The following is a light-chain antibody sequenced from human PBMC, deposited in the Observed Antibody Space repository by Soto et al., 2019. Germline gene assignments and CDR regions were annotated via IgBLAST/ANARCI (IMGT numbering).Light chain of an antibody. CDR2: GAS. J-gene: IGKJ4*01. V-gene: IGKV3-20*01. Sequence: EIVLTQSPGTLSLSPGERATLSCRASQSVSSSYLAWYQQKPGQAPRLLIYGASSRATVIPDRFSGSGSETDFTLTISSLESEGFAVYYFLQYDSSPLTFGGGTKVEIK. CDR1: QSVSSSY. CDR3: LQYDSSPLT.